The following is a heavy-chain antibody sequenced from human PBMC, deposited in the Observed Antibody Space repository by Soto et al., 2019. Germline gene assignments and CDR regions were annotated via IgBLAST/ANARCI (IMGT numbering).Heavy chain of an antibody. J-gene: IGHJ6*02. V-gene: IGHV1-69*13. Sequence: GASVKVSCKASGGTFSSYAISWGRQAPGQGLEWMGGLIPIFGTANYAQKFQGRVTITADESTSTAYMELSSLRSEDTAVYYCPRDPGYCSGGRCYSPLYYYFGMDVWGQGTTVTVSS. D-gene: IGHD2-15*01. CDR3: PRDPGYCSGGRCYSPLYYYFGMDV. CDR2: LIPIFGTA. CDR1: GGTFSSYA.